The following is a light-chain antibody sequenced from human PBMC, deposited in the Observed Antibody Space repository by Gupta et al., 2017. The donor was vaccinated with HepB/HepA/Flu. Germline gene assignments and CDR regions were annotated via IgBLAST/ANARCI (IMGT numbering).Light chain of an antibody. J-gene: IGKJ1*01. CDR2: KPS. Sequence: DIQMTQSPSTLSASVGDRVTITCRASQSVSAWVAWYQQKPEKPPKLLISKPSRLEDGVPSRFSGSGSGTEFTLSISSLQSDDFATYYCQQEGDYVRTFGQGTKV. V-gene: IGKV1-5*03. CDR3: QQEGDYVRT. CDR1: QSVSAW.